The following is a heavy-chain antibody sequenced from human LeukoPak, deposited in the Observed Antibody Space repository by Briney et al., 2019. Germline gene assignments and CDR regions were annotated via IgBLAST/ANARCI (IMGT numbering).Heavy chain of an antibody. V-gene: IGHV3-23*01. Sequence: GGSLRLSCAASGFTFSSYAMSWVRQAPGMGLEWVSAISGSGGSTYYADSVKGRFTISRDNSKNTLYLQMNSLRAEDTAVYYCAKDDSSGYYYGNWFDPWGQGTLVTVSS. CDR2: ISGSGGST. CDR3: AKDDSSGYYYGNWFDP. D-gene: IGHD3-22*01. J-gene: IGHJ5*02. CDR1: GFTFSSYA.